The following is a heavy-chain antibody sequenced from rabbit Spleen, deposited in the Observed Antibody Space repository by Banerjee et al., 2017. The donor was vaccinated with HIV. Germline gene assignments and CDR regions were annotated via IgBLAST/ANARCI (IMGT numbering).Heavy chain of an antibody. D-gene: IGHD1-1*01. Sequence: QSLEESGGDMVKPGASLTLTCTASGFSFSYSDYMCWVRQPPGKGPEWIACIGAGVTYTTYYATWAKGRFTISRTSSITVTLQMTSLTAADTATYFCARDLIGIIGWNFYLWGPGTLVTVS. CDR2: IGAGVTYTT. CDR3: ARDLIGIIGWNFYL. V-gene: IGHV1S40*01. CDR1: GFSFSYSDY. J-gene: IGHJ6*01.